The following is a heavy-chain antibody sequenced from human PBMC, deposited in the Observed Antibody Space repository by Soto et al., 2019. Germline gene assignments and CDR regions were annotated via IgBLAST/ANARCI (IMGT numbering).Heavy chain of an antibody. CDR1: GFTFSRYA. CDR3: AKDRFQTARRSANPYNWFDP. J-gene: IGHJ5*02. D-gene: IGHD2-15*01. CDR2: ISGSGGST. Sequence: LRLSCAASGFTFSRYAMSWVRPAPGKGLEWVSAISGSGGSTYYADSVKGRFTISRDNSKNTLYLQMNSLRAEDTAVYYCAKDRFQTARRSANPYNWFDPWGQGTLVTVSS. V-gene: IGHV3-23*01.